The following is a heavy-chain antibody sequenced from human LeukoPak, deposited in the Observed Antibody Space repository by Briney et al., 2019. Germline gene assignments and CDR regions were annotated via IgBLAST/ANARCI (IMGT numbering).Heavy chain of an antibody. CDR2: IYPGDSDT. D-gene: IGHD3-9*01. V-gene: IGHV5-51*01. Sequence: GESLKFSCTGSGYSFTCYWIGWVRHMPGKGLEWMGIIYPGDSDTRYSTSFQGQVTISADKSISTAYLQWSSLKATDTAMYYCARLRYFDWLFPVDFDYWGQGTLVTVSS. CDR1: GYSFTCYW. J-gene: IGHJ4*02. CDR3: ARLRYFDWLFPVDFDY.